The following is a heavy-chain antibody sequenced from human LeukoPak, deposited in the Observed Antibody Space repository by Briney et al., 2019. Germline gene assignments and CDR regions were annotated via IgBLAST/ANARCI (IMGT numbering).Heavy chain of an antibody. CDR1: GGSISSYY. V-gene: IGHV4-59*01. CDR2: IYYSGST. J-gene: IGHJ4*02. CDR3: ARDGGYGSGSSL. Sequence: MASETLSLTCTVSGGSISSYYWSWIRQPPGKGLEWIGYIYYSGSTNYNPSLKSRVTISVDTSKNQFSLKLSSVIAADTAVYYCARDGGYGSGSSLWGQGTLVTVSS. D-gene: IGHD3-10*01.